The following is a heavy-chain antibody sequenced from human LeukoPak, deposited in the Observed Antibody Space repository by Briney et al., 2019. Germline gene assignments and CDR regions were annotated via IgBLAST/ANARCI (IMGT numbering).Heavy chain of an antibody. J-gene: IGHJ4*02. V-gene: IGHV3-7*01. CDR1: GFTFSSYW. Sequence: GGSLRLSCAVSGFTFSSYWMSWVRQAPGKGLEWVANIEQDGSEKYVDSVKGRFTISRDNAKNSLYLQMNSLRVEDTAVYYCASHQGYRHDYWGQGTLVTVSS. CDR2: IEQDGSEK. D-gene: IGHD2-15*01. CDR3: ASHQGYRHDY.